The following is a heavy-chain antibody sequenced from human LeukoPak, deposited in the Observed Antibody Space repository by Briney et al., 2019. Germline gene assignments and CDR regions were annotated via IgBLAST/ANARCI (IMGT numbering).Heavy chain of an antibody. D-gene: IGHD6-19*01. CDR2: IRYDGSNK. V-gene: IGHV3-30*02. CDR3: AKEGSVAGTTFDY. CDR1: GFTFSSYA. Sequence: PGGSLRLSCAASGFTFSSYAMHWVRQAPGKGLEWVAFIRYDGSNKYYADSVKGRFTISRDNSKNTLYLQMNSLRAEDTAVYYCAKEGSVAGTTFDYWGQGTLATVSS. J-gene: IGHJ4*02.